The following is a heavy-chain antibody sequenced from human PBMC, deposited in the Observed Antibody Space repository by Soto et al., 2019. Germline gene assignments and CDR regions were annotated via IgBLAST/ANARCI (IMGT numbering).Heavy chain of an antibody. CDR1: GYTFTGYY. Sequence: ASVKVSCKASGYTFTGYYMHWVRQAPGQGLEWMGWINPNSGGTNYAQKFQGRVTMTRDTSISTAYMELSRLRSDDTAVYYCARDRERYGSPYGMDVWGQGTTVTVSS. V-gene: IGHV1-2*02. D-gene: IGHD3-10*01. J-gene: IGHJ6*02. CDR3: ARDRERYGSPYGMDV. CDR2: INPNSGGT.